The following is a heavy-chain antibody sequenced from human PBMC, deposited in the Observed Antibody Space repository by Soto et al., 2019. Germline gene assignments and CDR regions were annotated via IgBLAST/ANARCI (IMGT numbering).Heavy chain of an antibody. Sequence: QVQLQESGPGLVKPSETLSLTCTVSGGSITSYYWSWIRLPPGKGLEWIGYIFYSGSTNYNPSLKTRATISIDTSKNQFSLKLSSVTAADTAVYYCARRYCSGDTCYRVMFDYWGQGTQVTVSS. CDR2: IFYSGST. D-gene: IGHD2-15*01. CDR1: GGSITSYY. V-gene: IGHV4-59*01. CDR3: ARRYCSGDTCYRVMFDY. J-gene: IGHJ4*02.